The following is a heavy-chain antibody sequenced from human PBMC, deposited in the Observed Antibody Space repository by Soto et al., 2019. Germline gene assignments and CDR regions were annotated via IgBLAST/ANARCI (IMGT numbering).Heavy chain of an antibody. D-gene: IGHD3-10*01. CDR3: ARSGLLWFGESKFDY. CDR2: INQDGSEK. Sequence: EVQLVESGGGLVQPGGSLRLSCAASGFTFSRYWMSWVRQAPGNGLEWVSNINQDGSEKYYVDSVKGRFSISRDNAKNSVYLHINSLRAEDTAVYYCARSGLLWFGESKFDYWGQGTLVTVSS. J-gene: IGHJ4*02. V-gene: IGHV3-7*04. CDR1: GFTFSRYW.